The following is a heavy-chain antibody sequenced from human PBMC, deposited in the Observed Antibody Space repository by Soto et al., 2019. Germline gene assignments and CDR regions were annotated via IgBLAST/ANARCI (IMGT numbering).Heavy chain of an antibody. Sequence: QITLKESGPTLVKPTQTLTLTCTFSGFSLSTSGVGVGWIHQPPGKALEWLALIYWDDDKRYSPSLKSRLTXXXXXXXXXXXXXXXXXXXXXXXXXXXXXXXXXXXIFDYWGQGTLVTVSS. CDR1: GFSLSTSGVG. V-gene: IGHV2-5*02. CDR2: IYWDDDK. CDR3: XXXXXXXXIFDY. J-gene: IGHJ4*02.